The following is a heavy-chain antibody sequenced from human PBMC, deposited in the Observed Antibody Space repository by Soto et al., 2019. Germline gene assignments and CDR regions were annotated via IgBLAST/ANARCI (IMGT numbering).Heavy chain of an antibody. CDR3: ARGAYYDILTGYYRHNWFDP. D-gene: IGHD3-9*01. Sequence: GGSMRLSCAASGFTFSSYAMHWVRQAPGKGLEWVAVISYDGSNKYYADSVKGRFTISRDNSKNTLYLQMNSLRAEDTAVYYCARGAYYDILTGYYRHNWFDPWGQGTLVTVSS. CDR2: ISYDGSNK. CDR1: GFTFSSYA. V-gene: IGHV3-30-3*01. J-gene: IGHJ5*02.